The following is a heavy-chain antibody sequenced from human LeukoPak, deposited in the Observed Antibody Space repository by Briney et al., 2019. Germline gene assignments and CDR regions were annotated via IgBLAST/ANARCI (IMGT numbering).Heavy chain of an antibody. CDR3: AKGYCTGGRCYYIAY. V-gene: IGHV3-43*02. D-gene: IGHD2-15*01. J-gene: IGHJ4*02. CDR1: GFTFDDYA. Sequence: PGGSLRLSCAASGFTFDDYAMHWVRQTPGKGLEWGSLISGDGGSTYYADSVKGRFTISRDNSKNSLYLQMNSLRTEDSALYYCAKGYCTGGRCYYIAYWGQGTLVTVSS. CDR2: ISGDGGST.